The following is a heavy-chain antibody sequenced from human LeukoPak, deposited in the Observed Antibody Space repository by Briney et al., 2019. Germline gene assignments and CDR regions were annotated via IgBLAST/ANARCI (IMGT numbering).Heavy chain of an antibody. Sequence: ASVKVSFTASGYTFTVFYMHWVRQAPGQGLEWMGWINPNSGGTNYAQKFQGRVTMTRDTSISTAYMELSRLRSDDTAVYYCARDPGDTPYWGQGTLVTVSS. D-gene: IGHD2-15*01. CDR1: GYTFTVFY. J-gene: IGHJ4*02. CDR2: INPNSGGT. CDR3: ARDPGDTPY. V-gene: IGHV1-2*02.